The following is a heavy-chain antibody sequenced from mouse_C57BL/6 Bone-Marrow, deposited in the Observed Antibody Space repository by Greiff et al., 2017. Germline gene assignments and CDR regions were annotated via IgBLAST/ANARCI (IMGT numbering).Heavy chain of an antibody. V-gene: IGHV1-69*01. D-gene: IGHD2-4*01. CDR1: GYTFTSYW. CDR3: AREDDCEGFGY. Sequence: QVQLQQPGAELVMPGASVKLSCKASGYTFTSYWMHWVKQRPGHGLEWIGEIDPSDSYTNYNQKFKGKSTLTVDKSSSTAYMQLSSLTSEDSAVYYCAREDDCEGFGYWGQGTLVTVSA. J-gene: IGHJ3*01. CDR2: IDPSDSYT.